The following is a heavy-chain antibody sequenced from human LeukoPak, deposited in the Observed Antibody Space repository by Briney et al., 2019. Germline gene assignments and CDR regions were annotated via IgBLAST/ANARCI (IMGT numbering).Heavy chain of an antibody. CDR3: ARLDSSGWYPFDY. V-gene: IGHV4-39*01. J-gene: IGHJ4*02. Sequence: PSETLSLTCTVSGASISSYYWGWIRQPPGKGLEWIGSIYYSGSTYYNPSLKSRVTISVDTSKNQFSLKLSSVTAADTAVYYCARLDSSGWYPFDYWGQGTLVTVSS. D-gene: IGHD6-13*01. CDR2: IYYSGST. CDR1: GASISSYY.